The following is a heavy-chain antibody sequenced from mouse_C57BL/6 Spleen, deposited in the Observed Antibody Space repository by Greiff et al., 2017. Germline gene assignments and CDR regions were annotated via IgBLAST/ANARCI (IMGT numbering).Heavy chain of an antibody. CDR2: ISSGSSTI. CDR3: AIITTVVDWYFDV. D-gene: IGHD1-1*01. V-gene: IGHV5-17*01. CDR1: GFTFSDSG. Sequence: EVKVVASGGGLVKPGGSLKLSCAASGFTFSDSGMHWVRQAPEKGLEWVAYISSGSSTIYYADTVKGRFTISRDNAKNTLFLQMTSLRSEDTAMYYCAIITTVVDWYFDVWGTGTTVTVSS. J-gene: IGHJ1*03.